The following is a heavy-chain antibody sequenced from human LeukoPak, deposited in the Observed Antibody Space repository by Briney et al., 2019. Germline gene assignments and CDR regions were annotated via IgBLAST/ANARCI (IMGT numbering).Heavy chain of an antibody. V-gene: IGHV1-2*02. J-gene: IGHJ3*02. D-gene: IGHD3-22*01. Sequence: ASVKVSFKTSGYTFTGYYMHWVRQAPGQGLEWMGWINPNSGGTNYAEKFQGRVTMTRDTSISTTYMEMRRLSSDDTAVYYCARDGANYYDSSGYHGGHDAFDIWGQGTMVTVSS. CDR1: GYTFTGYY. CDR2: INPNSGGT. CDR3: ARDGANYYDSSGYHGGHDAFDI.